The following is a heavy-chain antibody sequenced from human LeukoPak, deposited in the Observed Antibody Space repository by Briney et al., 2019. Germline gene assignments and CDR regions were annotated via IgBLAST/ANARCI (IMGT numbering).Heavy chain of an antibody. CDR1: GFTFDDYG. J-gene: IGHJ4*02. CDR3: AREQSLSNYYDSSGYRSYYFDY. D-gene: IGHD3-22*01. Sequence: GGSLRLSCAASGFTFDDYGMSWVRQAPGKGLEWVSVIYSGGSTYYADSVKGRFTISRDNSKNTLYLQMNSLRAEDTAVYYCAREQSLSNYYDSSGYRSYYFDYWGQGTLVTVSS. V-gene: IGHV3-53*01. CDR2: IYSGGST.